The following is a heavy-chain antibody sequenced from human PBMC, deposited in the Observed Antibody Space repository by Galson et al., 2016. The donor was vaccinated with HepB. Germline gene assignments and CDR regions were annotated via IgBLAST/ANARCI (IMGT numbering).Heavy chain of an antibody. CDR1: GYSFTTYW. V-gene: IGHV5-51*01. D-gene: IGHD3-16*02. CDR3: ARLKLGGYDYVWGSYRPFDD. Sequence: QSGAEVKKPGESLEISCTGSGYSFTTYWIAWVRQMPGKGLEWMGIINIGDSDTRYSPSFQGQVPISADKSTRTAYVRWSSLKASDTAIYYCARLKLGGYDYVWGSYRPFDDWGQGTLVTVSS. J-gene: IGHJ4*02. CDR2: INIGDSDT.